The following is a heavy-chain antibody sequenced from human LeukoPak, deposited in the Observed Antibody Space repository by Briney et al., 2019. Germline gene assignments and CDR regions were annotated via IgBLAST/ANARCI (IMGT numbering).Heavy chain of an antibody. CDR3: ARVSGSYYGFDY. CDR2: IYSGGST. J-gene: IGHJ4*02. CDR1: GFTVSSNS. V-gene: IGHV3-66*01. Sequence: GGSLRLSCAASGFTVSSNSMTWVRQAPGKGLEWVSVIYSGGSTYYADSVKGRFTISRDNSKNTVYLQMSSVRAEDTAVYYCARVSGSYYGFDYWGQGTLVTVSS. D-gene: IGHD1-26*01.